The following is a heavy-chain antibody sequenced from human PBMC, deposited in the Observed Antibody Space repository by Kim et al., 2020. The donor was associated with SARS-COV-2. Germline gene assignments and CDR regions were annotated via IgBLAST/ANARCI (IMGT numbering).Heavy chain of an antibody. D-gene: IGHD6-6*01. CDR1: GDSVSSNMIA. CDR3: ARAHDSSYDF. V-gene: IGHV6-1*01. Sequence: SPTLSLPCVISGDSVSSNMIAWHWFRQSPSRGLEWLARTSYRSKWYSDYAPYVKGRIVVNPDTSKNQLSLHLSSVTPEDTAVYFCARAHDSSYDFWGQGTPVTVSS. CDR2: TSYRSKWYS. J-gene: IGHJ4*02.